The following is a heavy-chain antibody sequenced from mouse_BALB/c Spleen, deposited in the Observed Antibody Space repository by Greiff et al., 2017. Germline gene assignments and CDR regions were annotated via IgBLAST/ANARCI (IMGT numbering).Heavy chain of an antibody. D-gene: IGHD2-3*01. CDR2: ISYDGSN. CDR1: GYSIPSGYY. Sequence: EVQLQQSGPGLVKPSQSLSLTCSVTGYSIPSGYYWNWIRQFLGNKLEWMGYISYDGSNNYNPSLKNRISITRDTSKNQFFLKLNSVTTEDTATYYCARDRVYDGYFFYAMDYWGQGTSVTVSS. J-gene: IGHJ4*01. V-gene: IGHV3-6*02. CDR3: ARDRVYDGYFFYAMDY.